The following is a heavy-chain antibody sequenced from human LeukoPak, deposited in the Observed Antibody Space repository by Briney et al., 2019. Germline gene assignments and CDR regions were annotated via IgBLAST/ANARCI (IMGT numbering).Heavy chain of an antibody. CDR3: ARYMSISSWSFDY. Sequence: SETLSLTCAVYGESFSGYFWNWIRQPPGKGLEWIGEINHSGSTSNHNPSLKSRVTISVDTSKNQFSLNLSSVTAADTAVYYCARYMSISSWSFDYWGQGTLVTVSS. J-gene: IGHJ4*02. V-gene: IGHV4-34*01. CDR2: INHSGSTS. D-gene: IGHD6-6*01. CDR1: GESFSGYF.